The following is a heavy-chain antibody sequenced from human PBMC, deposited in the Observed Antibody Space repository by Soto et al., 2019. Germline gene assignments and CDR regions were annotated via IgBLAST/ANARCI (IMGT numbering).Heavy chain of an antibody. V-gene: IGHV1-18*01. CDR1: GYAFTTYR. D-gene: IGHD1-1*01. Sequence: QVHLVQSGAEVKKPGASVKVSCQASGYAFTTYRITWVRQAPGQGLEWMGWISAHNGNTNYAQKLQGRVTVTRDTSTSTAYMELRSLRSDDTAVYYCARGRYGDYWGQGAMVNVSS. J-gene: IGHJ4*02. CDR2: ISAHNGNT. CDR3: ARGRYGDY.